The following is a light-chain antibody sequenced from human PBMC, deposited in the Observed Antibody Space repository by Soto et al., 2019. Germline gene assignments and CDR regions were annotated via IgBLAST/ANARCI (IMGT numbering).Light chain of an antibody. CDR1: QSVRSNY. CDR2: GAS. CDR3: QQYARLPLT. V-gene: IGKV3-20*01. Sequence: EIVLTQSPGTLSLSSGERATLSCRASQSVRSNYLAWYQQKPGQAPRLLIYGASSRATGIPDRFGGSGSGTDFTLPIRRLEPEDFAVYYCQQYARLPLTFGGGTKVEIK. J-gene: IGKJ4*01.